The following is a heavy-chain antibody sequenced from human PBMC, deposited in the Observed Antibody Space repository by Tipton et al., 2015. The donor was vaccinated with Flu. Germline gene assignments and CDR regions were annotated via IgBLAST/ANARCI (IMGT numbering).Heavy chain of an antibody. CDR1: GFMFSGYG. J-gene: IGHJ4*02. V-gene: IGHV3-30*02. CDR3: AKDGWDTSGWYPFDY. Sequence: GSLRLSCAASGFMFSGYGMHWVRQAPGKGLEWVAFIRHDGSDKYYAESVKGRFTISRDDSKNALYLVMSSLRPEDTAVYYCAKDGWDTSGWYPFDYWGQGTLVTVSA. CDR2: IRHDGSDK. D-gene: IGHD6-19*01.